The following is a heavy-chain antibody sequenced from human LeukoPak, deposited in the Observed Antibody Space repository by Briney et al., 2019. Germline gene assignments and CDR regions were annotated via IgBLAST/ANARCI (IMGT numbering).Heavy chain of an antibody. D-gene: IGHD3-9*01. CDR2: IYPGDSDT. Sequence: GESLKISCKGSGYSFTSYWIGWVRQMPGKSLEWMGIIYPGDSDTRYSPSFQGQVTISADKSISTAYLQWSSLKASDTAMYYCARRDYDILTAYYNYFDYWGQGTLVTVSS. CDR3: ARRDYDILTAYYNYFDY. J-gene: IGHJ4*02. CDR1: GYSFTSYW. V-gene: IGHV5-51*01.